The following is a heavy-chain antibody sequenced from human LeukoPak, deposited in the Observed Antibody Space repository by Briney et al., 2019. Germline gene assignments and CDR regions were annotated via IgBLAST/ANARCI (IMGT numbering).Heavy chain of an antibody. CDR2: IKQDGSEK. CDR1: GFTFSSYW. CDR3: ARCDYGGNSGGEFDY. V-gene: IGHV3-7*01. J-gene: IGHJ4*02. Sequence: QSGGSLRLSCAASGFTFSSYWMSWVRQAPGKGLEWVANIKQDGSEKYYVDSVKGRFTISRDNAKNSLYLQMNSLRAEDTAVYYCARCDYGGNSGGEFDYWGQGTLVTVSS. D-gene: IGHD4-23*01.